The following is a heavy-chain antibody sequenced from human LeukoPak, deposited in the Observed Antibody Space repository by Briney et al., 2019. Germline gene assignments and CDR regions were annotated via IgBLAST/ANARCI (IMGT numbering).Heavy chain of an antibody. J-gene: IGHJ3*01. V-gene: IGHV4-34*01. CDR2: INHSGST. Sequence: PSETLSLTCTVSGDSINSYYWSWIRQSPGKGLEWIGEINHSGSTNYNPSLKSRVTISVDTSKNQFSLKLSSVTAADTAVYYCVREGYSSSWPLFDFWGQGTMVTVSS. CDR1: GDSINSYY. CDR3: VREGYSSSWPLFDF. D-gene: IGHD6-13*01.